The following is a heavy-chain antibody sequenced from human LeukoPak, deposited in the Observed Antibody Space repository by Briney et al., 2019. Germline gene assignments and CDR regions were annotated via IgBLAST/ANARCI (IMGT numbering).Heavy chain of an antibody. D-gene: IGHD4-23*01. J-gene: IGHJ4*02. CDR2: ISGSGGST. CDR1: GFTFSNYG. Sequence: GGTLRLSCAASGFTFSNYGMTWVRQAPGKGLEWVSGISGSGGSTYYADSVKGRFTISRDNSKNTLYLQMNSLRAEDTAVYYCARDYGGSSPFDYWGQGTLVTVSS. CDR3: ARDYGGSSPFDY. V-gene: IGHV3-23*01.